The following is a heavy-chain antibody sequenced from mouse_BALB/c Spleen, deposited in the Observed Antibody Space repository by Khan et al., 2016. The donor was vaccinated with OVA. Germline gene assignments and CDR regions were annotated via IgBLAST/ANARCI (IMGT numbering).Heavy chain of an antibody. V-gene: IGHV2-6-1*01. CDR2: IWNDGNT. J-gene: IGHJ4*01. D-gene: IGHD2-10*01. CDR3: GTQPYYHDNIMDY. CDR1: GFSLTNYG. Sequence: QVQLKESGPGLVAPSQSLSITCTISGFSLTNYGVHWVRQPPGKGLEWLGVIWNDGNTAYNSALKSRLTISKDNSKSQVFLKMNSLQTDDTAMYFSGTQPYYHDNIMDYWGQGTSVTVSS.